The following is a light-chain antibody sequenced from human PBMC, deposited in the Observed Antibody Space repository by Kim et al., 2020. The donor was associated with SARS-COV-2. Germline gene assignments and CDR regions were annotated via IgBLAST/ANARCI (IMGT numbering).Light chain of an antibody. CDR1: QGINNW. CDR2: AAS. CDR3: QQAKSFPIT. J-gene: IGKJ5*01. V-gene: IGKV1-12*01. Sequence: DIQMTQSPSSVSASIGDRVNTCRASQGINNWLAWYQQKPGKAPNLLISAASNLESGVPSRFSGSGSGTDFTLTISGLQPEDFATYYCQQAKSFPITFGQGTRLEIK.